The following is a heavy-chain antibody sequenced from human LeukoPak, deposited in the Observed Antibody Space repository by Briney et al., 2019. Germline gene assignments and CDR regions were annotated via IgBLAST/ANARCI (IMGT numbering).Heavy chain of an antibody. Sequence: ASVKVSCKASGYTFTSYGITRVGQAPGQGLEGLGWISAYNGNTNYAQTLQGRVTMTTDTSKTTAYMELRSLRSDDTAVYYCARVSGILTGLYDYWGQGTLVTVSS. J-gene: IGHJ4*02. CDR1: GYTFTSYG. CDR3: ARVSGILTGLYDY. V-gene: IGHV1-18*01. CDR2: ISAYNGNT. D-gene: IGHD3-9*01.